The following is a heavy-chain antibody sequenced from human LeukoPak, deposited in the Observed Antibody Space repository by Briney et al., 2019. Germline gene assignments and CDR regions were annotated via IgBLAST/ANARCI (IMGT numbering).Heavy chain of an antibody. CDR2: ISSSSSYI. CDR3: AREKRIAAAGSYYYYGMDV. D-gene: IGHD6-13*01. V-gene: IGHV3-21*01. Sequence: GGSLRLSCAASGFTFSSYSVNWVRQAPGKGLEWVSSISSSSSYIYYADSVKGRFTISRDNAKNSLYLQMNSLRAEDTAVYYGAREKRIAAAGSYYYYGMDVWGQGTTVTVSS. J-gene: IGHJ6*02. CDR1: GFTFSSYS.